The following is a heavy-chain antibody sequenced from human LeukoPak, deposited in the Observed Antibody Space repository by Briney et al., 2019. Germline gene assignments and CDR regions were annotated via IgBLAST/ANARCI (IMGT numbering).Heavy chain of an antibody. D-gene: IGHD3-10*01. J-gene: IGHJ6*02. V-gene: IGHV3-30-3*01. CDR1: GFPFRRYS. Sequence: GALRLSCGTSGFPFRRYSMQWGRQAPGKGLGGVAGISYDGSNKYYADSVKGRFTISRDNSKNTLYLQMNSLRAEDTAVYYCARGLGGRGYYYYGMDVWGQGTTVTVSS. CDR2: ISYDGSNK. CDR3: ARGLGGRGYYYYGMDV.